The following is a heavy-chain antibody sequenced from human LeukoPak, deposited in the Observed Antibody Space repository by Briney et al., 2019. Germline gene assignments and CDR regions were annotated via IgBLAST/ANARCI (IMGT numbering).Heavy chain of an antibody. CDR1: GFTFSSYA. CDR3: AREGDFWSGYQYYLDY. CDR2: ISYDGSNK. Sequence: PGGSLRLSCAASGFTFSSYAMHWVRQAPGKGLEWVAVISYDGSNKYYADSVKGRFTISRDNSKNTLYLQMNSLRAEDTAVYYCAREGDFWSGYQYYLDYWGQGTLVTVSS. V-gene: IGHV3-30-3*01. J-gene: IGHJ4*02. D-gene: IGHD3-3*01.